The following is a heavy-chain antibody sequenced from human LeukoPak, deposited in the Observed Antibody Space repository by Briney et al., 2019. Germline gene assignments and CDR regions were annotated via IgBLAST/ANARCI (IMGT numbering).Heavy chain of an antibody. CDR2: MYYSGST. CDR3: AREGYSSGWYKMDV. Sequence: SETLSLTCTVSGGSISTYYWSWIRQPPRKGLEWIGYMYYSGSTNYNPSLKSRVTISVDTSKNQFSLKLSSVTAADTAVYYCAREGYSSGWYKMDVWGQGTTVTVSS. D-gene: IGHD6-19*01. CDR1: GGSISTYY. V-gene: IGHV4-59*01. J-gene: IGHJ6*01.